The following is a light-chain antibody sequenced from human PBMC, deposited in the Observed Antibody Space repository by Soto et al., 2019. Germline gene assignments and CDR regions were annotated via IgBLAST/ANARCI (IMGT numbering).Light chain of an antibody. CDR2: EVN. CDR3: SSYTSSSTLI. V-gene: IGLV2-14*01. CDR1: SSDVGGYNY. J-gene: IGLJ2*01. Sequence: QSALTQPASVSGSPGQSITISCTGTSSDVGGYNYVSWYQHHPDKAPKLIIHEVNNRPSGVSNRFSGSKSGNTASLTISGLQAEDEADYYCSSYTSSSTLIFGGGTQLTVL.